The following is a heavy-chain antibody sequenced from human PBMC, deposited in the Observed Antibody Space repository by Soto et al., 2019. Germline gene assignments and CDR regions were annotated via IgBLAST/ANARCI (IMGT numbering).Heavy chain of an antibody. CDR2: LSRGGGTT. CDR1: GFTFSSHG. V-gene: IGHV3-23*01. J-gene: IGHJ3*01. D-gene: IGHD1-1*01. Sequence: EAQLLESGGDWAQPGGSLRLSCAASGFTFSSHGMSWVRQVPGKGLEWIAGLSRGGGTTYYADSVKGRFTISRDNSKNILDLIMNSLKVEDTALYYCAKDGQFRTDGFDVWGKGTMVTVSS. CDR3: AKDGQFRTDGFDV.